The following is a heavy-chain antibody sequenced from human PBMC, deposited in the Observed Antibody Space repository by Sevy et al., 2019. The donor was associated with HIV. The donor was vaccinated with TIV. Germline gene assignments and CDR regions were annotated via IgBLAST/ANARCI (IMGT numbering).Heavy chain of an antibody. Sequence: GGSLRLSCVASGFTFSNYWMSWVRQAPGKGLEWVANIKRDGSEKYYVASVKGRFTISRDNDKTSLYLQMNSLRDEDTAVYYCARACNSATCLWGLDVWGPGTTVTVSS. V-gene: IGHV3-7*03. D-gene: IGHD1-26*01. CDR3: ARACNSATCLWGLDV. J-gene: IGHJ6*02. CDR2: IKRDGSEK. CDR1: GFTFSNYW.